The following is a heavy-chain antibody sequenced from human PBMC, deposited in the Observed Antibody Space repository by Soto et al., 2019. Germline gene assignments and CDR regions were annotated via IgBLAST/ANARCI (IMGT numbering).Heavy chain of an antibody. Sequence: SETLSLTCTVSGDSISSHNWWSWVRLTPAKGLEWIGDIYRTGNTNYNPSLKSRISISLDKSKNHFSLNLTSVSAADTAVYFCARSSNAVAGNFDFWGQGTTVTVSS. J-gene: IGHJ4*01. V-gene: IGHV4-4*02. CDR3: ARSSNAVAGNFDF. CDR1: GDSISSHNW. D-gene: IGHD6-19*01. CDR2: IYRTGNT.